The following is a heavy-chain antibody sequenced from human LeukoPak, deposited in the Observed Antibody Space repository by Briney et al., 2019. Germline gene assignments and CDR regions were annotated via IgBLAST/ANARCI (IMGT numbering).Heavy chain of an antibody. V-gene: IGHV1-18*01. CDR1: GYTFTSYA. CDR2: ISVYNGNT. CDR3: ARDPYDTDVFDI. Sequence: ASVKVSCKASGYTFTSYALSWVRQAPGQGLEWMGWISVYNGNTNYAQKLQGRVTMTTDTSTSTAYMELRSLRSDDTAVYYCARDPYDTDVFDIWGQGTMATVSS. D-gene: IGHD3-22*01. J-gene: IGHJ3*02.